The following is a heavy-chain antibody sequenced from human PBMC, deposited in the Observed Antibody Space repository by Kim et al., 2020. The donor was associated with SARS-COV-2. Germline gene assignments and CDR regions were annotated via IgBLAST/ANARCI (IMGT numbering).Heavy chain of an antibody. J-gene: IGHJ4*02. CDR1: GASIRSYY. D-gene: IGHD5-12*01. V-gene: IGHV4-59*13. CDR2: IYYSGNT. CDR3: ARDRDGYNY. Sequence: SETLSLTCTVSGASIRSYYWSWIRQPPGEGLEWIGYIYYSGNTKYNPSLKSRVTISVDTSKDQFSLKLNSVTAADTAVYYCARDRDGYNYWGQGILVTVS.